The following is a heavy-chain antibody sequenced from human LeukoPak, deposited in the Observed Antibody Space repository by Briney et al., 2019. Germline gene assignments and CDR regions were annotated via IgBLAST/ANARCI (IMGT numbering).Heavy chain of an antibody. CDR2: IYYSGSA. CDR1: GGSISSYY. Sequence: SETLSLTCTVSGGSISSYYWSWIRQPPGKGLEWIGYIYYSGSANYNPSLKSRVTISVDTSKNQFSLELSSVTAADTAVYYCARLQGYFQHWGQGTLVTVSS. CDR3: ARLQGYFQH. J-gene: IGHJ1*01. V-gene: IGHV4-59*01.